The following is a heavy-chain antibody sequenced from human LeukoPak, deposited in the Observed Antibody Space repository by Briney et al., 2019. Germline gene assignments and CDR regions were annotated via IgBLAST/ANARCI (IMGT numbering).Heavy chain of an antibody. J-gene: IGHJ4*02. CDR2: ISGSGGST. Sequence: PGGSLRLSCAASGFTVSSYAMSWVRQAPGKGLELVSAISGSGGSTYYADSAKGRFTISRDNSKNPLYLQMNSLRAEDTAVYYCPKDHEYDSSGSIDYWGQGTLVTVSS. V-gene: IGHV3-23*01. CDR1: GFTVSSYA. D-gene: IGHD3-22*01. CDR3: PKDHEYDSSGSIDY.